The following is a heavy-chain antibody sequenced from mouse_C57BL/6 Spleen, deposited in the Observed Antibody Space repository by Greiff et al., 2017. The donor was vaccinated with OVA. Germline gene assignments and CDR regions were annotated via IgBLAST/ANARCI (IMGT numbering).Heavy chain of an antibody. CDR2: IHPNSGST. Sequence: VQLQQPGAELVKPGASVKLSCKASGYTFTSYWMHWVKQRPGQGLEWIGMIHPNSGSTNYNEKFKSKATLTVDKSSSTAYMQLSSLTSEYSAVYYCARGITTVVAEAMDYWGQGTSVTVSS. V-gene: IGHV1-64*01. D-gene: IGHD1-1*01. CDR1: GYTFTSYW. CDR3: ARGITTVVAEAMDY. J-gene: IGHJ4*01.